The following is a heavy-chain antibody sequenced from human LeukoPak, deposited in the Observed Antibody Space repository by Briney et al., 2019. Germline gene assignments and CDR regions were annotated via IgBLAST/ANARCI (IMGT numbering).Heavy chain of an antibody. V-gene: IGHV3-15*01. CDR2: VRRQTEGATT. CDR1: GFTFSESW. CDR3: TTRVVTTNDF. Sequence: GGSLRLSCATSGFTFSESWMNWVRHAPGKGLEWVGRVRRQTEGATTNYPAPVKGRFTMSRDDSKNTVYLQMNFLKTEDTAVYYCTTRVVTTNDFWGQGTLVTVSS. D-gene: IGHD2-21*02. J-gene: IGHJ4*02.